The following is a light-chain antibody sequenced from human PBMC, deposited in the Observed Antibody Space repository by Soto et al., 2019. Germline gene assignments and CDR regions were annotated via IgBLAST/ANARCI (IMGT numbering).Light chain of an antibody. CDR3: QQFASSRWT. CDR1: ESLSSSY. CDR2: GSS. J-gene: IGKJ1*01. V-gene: IGKV3-20*01. Sequence: EIVLTQSPGTLSLSPGERATFSCRASESLSSSYLAWYQQKPGQAPRLLIYGSSSRATGVPDRFSASASGTDFTLTISRLEPEDFAVYYCQQFASSRWTFGQGTKVDIK.